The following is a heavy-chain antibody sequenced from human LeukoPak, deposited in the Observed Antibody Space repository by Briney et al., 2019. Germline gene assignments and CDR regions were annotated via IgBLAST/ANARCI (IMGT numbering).Heavy chain of an antibody. D-gene: IGHD3-3*01. CDR3: AKSRFRPFHDAFDI. Sequence: ASVKVSCEASGYTFTSYGISWVRQAPGQGLEWMGWISAYNGNTNYAQKLQGRVTMTTDTSTSTAYMELRSLRSEDTAVYYCAKSRFRPFHDAFDIWGQGTMVTVSS. J-gene: IGHJ3*02. CDR2: ISAYNGNT. V-gene: IGHV1-18*01. CDR1: GYTFTSYG.